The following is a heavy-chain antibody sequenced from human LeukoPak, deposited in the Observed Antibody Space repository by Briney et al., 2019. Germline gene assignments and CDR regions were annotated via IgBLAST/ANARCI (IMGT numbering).Heavy chain of an antibody. D-gene: IGHD3-16*02. V-gene: IGHV5-51*01. CDR2: IYPGDSDT. Sequence: GESLKISCKGSGYGFNTYWIGWVRPMPGKGLEWMGIIYPGDSDTRYSPSFQGQVTISADKSISTAYLQWSSLKASDTAMYYCARSVSGNYPTKFDYWGQGILVTVSS. CDR3: ARSVSGNYPTKFDY. J-gene: IGHJ4*02. CDR1: GYGFNTYW.